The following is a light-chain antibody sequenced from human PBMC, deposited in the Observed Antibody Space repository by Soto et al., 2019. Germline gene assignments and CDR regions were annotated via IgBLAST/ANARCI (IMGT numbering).Light chain of an antibody. CDR1: SSDVGGYNY. Sequence: QSVLTQPPSASGSPGQSVTISCTGTSSDVGGYNYVSWYQHHPGKAPKLMIYEVNKRPSGVPDLFSGSKSGNTASLTVSGLQAEDEADYYCSSYAGNSKYVFGIGTKVTVL. J-gene: IGLJ1*01. V-gene: IGLV2-8*01. CDR2: EVN. CDR3: SSYAGNSKYV.